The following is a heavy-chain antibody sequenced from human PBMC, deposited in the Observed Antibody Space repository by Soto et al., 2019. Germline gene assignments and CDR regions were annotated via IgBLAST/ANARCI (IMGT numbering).Heavy chain of an antibody. Sequence: GGSLRLSCAASGFTFSNAWMSWCRQAPGKGLEWVARIKSKINGGTTDHAAPVKGRFTISRDDSKNTLYLQMDSLQIEDTAVYYCTTYDYGSASDRIRWAYWGQGALVTVSS. V-gene: IGHV3-15*01. CDR3: TTYDYGSASDRIRWAY. CDR1: GFTFSNAW. D-gene: IGHD5-12*01. J-gene: IGHJ4*02. CDR2: IKSKINGGTT.